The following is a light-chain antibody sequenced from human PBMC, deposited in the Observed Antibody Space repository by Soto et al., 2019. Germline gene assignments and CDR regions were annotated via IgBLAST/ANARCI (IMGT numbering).Light chain of an antibody. Sequence: QLVLTQPASVSGSPGQSITVSCTGTSSDIGNYNLVSWYQHHPGKAPKLMIYEGSKRPSGVSSRFSGSKSGNTASLTISGLQAEDEADYYCSSSASRSALIFGGGTKLTVL. CDR1: SSDIGNYNL. J-gene: IGLJ2*01. V-gene: IGLV2-23*01. CDR2: EGS. CDR3: SSSASRSALI.